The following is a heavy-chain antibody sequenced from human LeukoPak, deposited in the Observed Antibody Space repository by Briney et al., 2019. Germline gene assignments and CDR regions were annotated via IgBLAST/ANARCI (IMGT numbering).Heavy chain of an antibody. D-gene: IGHD6-13*01. Sequence: GGSLRLSCTASGFTFSSYGMNWVRQAPGKGLEWVSVISGSGGTTYYADSVKGRFTISRDNSKNRLYLQMDSLRAEDTAVYYCAKDVYSSTGLFDYWGQGTLVTVSS. J-gene: IGHJ4*02. V-gene: IGHV3-23*01. CDR1: GFTFSSYG. CDR2: ISGSGGTT. CDR3: AKDVYSSTGLFDY.